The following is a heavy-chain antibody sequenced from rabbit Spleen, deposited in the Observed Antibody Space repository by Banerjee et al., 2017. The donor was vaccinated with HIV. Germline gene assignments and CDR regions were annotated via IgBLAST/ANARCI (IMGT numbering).Heavy chain of an antibody. Sequence: QLKESGGGLVQPGGSLKLSCKASGFTLSSYYMNWVRQAPGKGLEWIGYIDPVFGITYYASWVNGRFSISRENAQNTVFLQMTSLTAADTATYFCAREAGYGGYGDANLWGQGTLVTVS. CDR2: IDPVFGIT. CDR1: GFTLSSYY. D-gene: IGHD6-1*01. J-gene: IGHJ4*01. V-gene: IGHV1S7*01. CDR3: AREAGYGGYGDANL.